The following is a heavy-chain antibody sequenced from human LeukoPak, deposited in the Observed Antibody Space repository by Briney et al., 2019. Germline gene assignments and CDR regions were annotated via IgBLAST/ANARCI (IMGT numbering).Heavy chain of an antibody. CDR3: AKQADYGGNSGAFDI. CDR1: GFTFDDYA. J-gene: IGHJ3*02. D-gene: IGHD4-23*01. V-gene: IGHV3-9*01. CDR2: ISWNSGSI. Sequence: GGSLRLSCAASGFTFDDYAMHWVRQAPGKGLEWVSGISWNSGSIGYADSVKGRFTISRDNAKNSLYLQMNSLGAEDTALYYCAKQADYGGNSGAFDIWGQGTMVTVSS.